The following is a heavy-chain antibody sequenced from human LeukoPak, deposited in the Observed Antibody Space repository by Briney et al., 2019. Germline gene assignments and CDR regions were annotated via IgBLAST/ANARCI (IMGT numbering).Heavy chain of an antibody. V-gene: IGHV4-4*07. Sequence: SETLSLTCTVSGGSISNYYWGWIRQPAGKGLEWIGRFYSTGSTDYNPSLKSRVTMSLDTSKNQFSLKLSSLTAADTAVYYCARDWSCTSTSCRSKPFDYWGPGTLVTVSS. CDR2: FYSTGST. CDR3: ARDWSCTSTSCRSKPFDY. D-gene: IGHD2-2*01. J-gene: IGHJ4*02. CDR1: GGSISNYY.